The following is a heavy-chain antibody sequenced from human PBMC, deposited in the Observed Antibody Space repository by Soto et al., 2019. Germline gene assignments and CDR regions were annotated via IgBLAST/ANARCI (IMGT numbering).Heavy chain of an antibody. CDR1: GGSNSSYY. CDR2: IYYSGST. J-gene: IGHJ4*02. Sequence: QVQLQESGPGLVKPSETLSLTCTVSGGSNSSYYWSWIRQPPGKGLEWIGYIYYSGSTNYNPSLKSRVTISVDTSKNQFSLKLSSVTAADTAVYYCARRYGPGFDYWGQGTLVTVSS. V-gene: IGHV4-59*08. D-gene: IGHD4-17*01. CDR3: ARRYGPGFDY.